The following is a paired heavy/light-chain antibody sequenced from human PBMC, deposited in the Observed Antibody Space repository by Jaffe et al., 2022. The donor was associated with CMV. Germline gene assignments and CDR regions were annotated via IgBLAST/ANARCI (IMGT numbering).Light chain of an antibody. Sequence: DIVMTQSPDSLAVSLGERATINCKSSQSVLYSSNNKNYLAWYQQKPGQPPKLLIYWASTRESGVPDRFSGSGSGTDFTLTISSLQAEDVAVYYCQQYYSTPATFGPGTKVDIK. CDR1: QSVLYSSNNKNY. CDR2: WAS. V-gene: IGKV4-1*01. J-gene: IGKJ3*01. CDR3: QQYYSTPAT.
Heavy chain of an antibody. CDR2: IIPIFGTA. D-gene: IGHD3-3*01. CDR1: GGTFSSYA. V-gene: IGHV1-69*01. CDR3: ARDSTSDYDFWSGYYSNNHRGWFDP. Sequence: QVQLVQSGAEVKKPGSSVKVSCKASGGTFSSYAISWVRQAPGQGLEWMGGIIPIFGTANYAQKFQGRVTITADESTSTAYMELSSLRSEDTAVYYCARDSTSDYDFWSGYYSNNHRGWFDPWGQGTLVTVSS. J-gene: IGHJ5*02.